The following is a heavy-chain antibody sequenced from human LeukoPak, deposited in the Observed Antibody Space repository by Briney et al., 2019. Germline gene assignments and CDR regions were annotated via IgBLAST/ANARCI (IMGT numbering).Heavy chain of an antibody. Sequence: PSETLSLTCTVSGGSISNSYYYWGWIRQPPGKGLEWIGTLYYSVTTYYNPSLKSRVTISVDTSENQLSLKLSSVTAADTAVYYCARRRRSHADQWGQGTLVSVSS. CDR3: ARRRRSHADQ. V-gene: IGHV4-39*01. CDR2: LYYSVTT. J-gene: IGHJ4*02. D-gene: IGHD2-2*01. CDR1: GGSISNSYYY.